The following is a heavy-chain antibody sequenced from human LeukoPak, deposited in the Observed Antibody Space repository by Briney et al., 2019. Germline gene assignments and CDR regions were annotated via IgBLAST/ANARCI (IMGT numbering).Heavy chain of an antibody. V-gene: IGHV4-59*01. J-gene: IGHJ4*02. D-gene: IGHD5-24*01. CDR1: GGSISSYY. Sequence: SETLSLTCTVSGGSISSYYWSRIRQPPGKGLEWIGYIYYSGSTNYNPSLKSRVTISVDTSKNQFSLKLSSVTAADTAVYYCARVQEMATISGGFDYWGQGTLVTVSS. CDR3: ARVQEMATISGGFDY. CDR2: IYYSGST.